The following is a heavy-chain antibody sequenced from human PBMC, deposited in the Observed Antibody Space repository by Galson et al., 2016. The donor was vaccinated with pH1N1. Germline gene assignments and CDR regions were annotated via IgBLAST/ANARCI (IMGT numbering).Heavy chain of an antibody. CDR3: VTDSVDGDRNLVPHVAFGV. J-gene: IGHJ3*01. D-gene: IGHD4-17*01. Sequence: LRLSCAAAGFTFGHYGMHWVRQVPGKGLAWVSGINWNSKTRAYGDPVRGRFTISRDNAKNSLYLQMNSLRPEDTALYYFVTDSVDGDRNLVPHVAFGVWGQGTMVTVSS. CDR2: INWNSKTR. V-gene: IGHV3-9*01. CDR1: GFTFGHYG.